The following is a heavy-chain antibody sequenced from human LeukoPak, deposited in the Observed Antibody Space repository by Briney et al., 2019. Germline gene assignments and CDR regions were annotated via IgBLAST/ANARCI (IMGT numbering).Heavy chain of an antibody. V-gene: IGHV3-30*04. CDR2: ISYNGGRK. Sequence: GRSLRLSCVASGFSFSGYAIHWVRQAPGKGLEWVALISYNGGRKDYADSVKGRFTISRDNAKNSLYLQMNSLRAEDTAVYYCAELGITMIGGVWGKGTTVTISS. D-gene: IGHD3-10*02. J-gene: IGHJ6*04. CDR3: AELGITMIGGV. CDR1: GFSFSGYA.